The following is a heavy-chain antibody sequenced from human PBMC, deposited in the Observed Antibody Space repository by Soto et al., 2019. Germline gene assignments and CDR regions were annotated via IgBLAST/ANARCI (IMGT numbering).Heavy chain of an antibody. CDR2: IHYSGTT. V-gene: IGHV4-30-4*01. CDR1: AGSISGGDYY. CDR3: ARERMVKGGGQYYYYDMDV. J-gene: IGHJ6*02. Sequence: QVQLQESGPGLVKPSQTLSLTCTVSAGSISGGDYYWSWTRQPPGKGLEWIGYIHYSGTTYYNPSLKSRVTISLDTSKNQFSLKLTSVTAADTAVYYCARERMVKGGGQYYYYDMDVWGQGTTVAVSS. D-gene: IGHD2-21*01.